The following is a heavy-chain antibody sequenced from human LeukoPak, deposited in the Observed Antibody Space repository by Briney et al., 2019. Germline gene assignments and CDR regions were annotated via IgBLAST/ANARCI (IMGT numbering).Heavy chain of an antibody. Sequence: GGSLRLSCAASGFTFSSYSMNWVRQAPGKGLDWVSYISGTSSTMHYADPVKGRFTISRDNAKNSLYLQMNSLRAGDTAVYYCARETYYYDSSTYFRATDYWGQGTLVTVSS. V-gene: IGHV3-48*04. CDR3: ARETYYYDSSTYFRATDY. D-gene: IGHD3-22*01. CDR1: GFTFSSYS. CDR2: ISGTSSTM. J-gene: IGHJ4*02.